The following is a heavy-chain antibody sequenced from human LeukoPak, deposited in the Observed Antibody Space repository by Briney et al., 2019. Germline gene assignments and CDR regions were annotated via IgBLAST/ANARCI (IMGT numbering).Heavy chain of an antibody. J-gene: IGHJ6*03. Sequence: SETLSLTCTVSGGSISSYYWSWIRQPPGKGPEWIGYIYYSGSTNYNPSLKSRVTISVDTSKNQFSLKLSSVTAADTAVYYCAREIVGFGDYYMDVWGKGTTVTVSS. V-gene: IGHV4-59*01. CDR3: AREIVGFGDYYMDV. D-gene: IGHD3-10*01. CDR1: GGSISSYY. CDR2: IYYSGST.